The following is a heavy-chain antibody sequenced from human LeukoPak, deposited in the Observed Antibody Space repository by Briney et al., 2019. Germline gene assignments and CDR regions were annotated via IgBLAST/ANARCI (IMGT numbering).Heavy chain of an antibody. D-gene: IGHD6-13*01. CDR2: ISSSSSYT. Sequence: PGGSLRLSCAASGFTFSDYQMSWIRQAPGKGLEWVSYISSSSSYTNYADSVKGRFTISRDNAKNSLYLQMNSLRAEDTAVYYCAKDLYSSSWYEGFDYWGQGTLVTVSS. V-gene: IGHV3-11*05. J-gene: IGHJ4*02. CDR1: GFTFSDYQ. CDR3: AKDLYSSSWYEGFDY.